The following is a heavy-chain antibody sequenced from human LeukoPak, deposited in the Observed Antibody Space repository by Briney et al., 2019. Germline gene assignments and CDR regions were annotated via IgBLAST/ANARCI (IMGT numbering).Heavy chain of an antibody. CDR2: IKQDGSEK. Sequence: PGGSLRLSCAASGFTFSSYWMSWVRQAPGKGLEWVANIKQDGSEKYYVDSVKGRFTISRDNAENSLFLQMNSLRAEDTAVYYCARGWGDCTTVSCYTGGDVFDMWGQGTMVTVSS. V-gene: IGHV3-7*01. CDR1: GFTFSSYW. J-gene: IGHJ3*02. CDR3: ARGWGDCTTVSCYTGGDVFDM. D-gene: IGHD2-2*02.